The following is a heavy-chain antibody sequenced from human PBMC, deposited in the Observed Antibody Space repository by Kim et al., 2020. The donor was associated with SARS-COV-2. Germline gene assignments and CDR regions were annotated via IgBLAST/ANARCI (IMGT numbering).Heavy chain of an antibody. J-gene: IGHJ3*02. CDR2: IYYSGST. Sequence: ETLSLTCTVSGGSISSYYWSWIRQPPGKGLEWIGYIYYSGSTNYNPSLKSRVTISVDTSKNQFSLKLSSVTAADTAVYYCARNYGDYAGYDAFVIWGQGTMVTVSS. V-gene: IGHV4-59*08. D-gene: IGHD4-17*01. CDR1: GGSISSYY. CDR3: ARNYGDYAGYDAFVI.